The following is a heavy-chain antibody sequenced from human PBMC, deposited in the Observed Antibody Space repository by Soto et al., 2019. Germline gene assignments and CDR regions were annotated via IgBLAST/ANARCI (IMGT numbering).Heavy chain of an antibody. CDR3: AREKAVCSGGSCYRDGGAFDI. J-gene: IGHJ3*02. D-gene: IGHD2-15*01. CDR2: ISSSSSTI. Sequence: PGGSLSLSCAASGFTFSSYSMNWVRQAPGKGLEWVSYISSSSSTIYYADSVKGRFTISRDNAKNSLYLQMNSLRAEDTAVYYCAREKAVCSGGSCYRDGGAFDIWGQGTMVTVSS. V-gene: IGHV3-48*01. CDR1: GFTFSSYS.